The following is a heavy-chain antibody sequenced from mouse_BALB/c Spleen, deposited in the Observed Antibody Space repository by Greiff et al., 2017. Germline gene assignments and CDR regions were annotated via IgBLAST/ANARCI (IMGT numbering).Heavy chain of an antibody. J-gene: IGHJ3*01. D-gene: IGHD2-3*01. CDR3: AFYDGYYGGFAY. CDR1: GYSFTSYY. CDR2: IDPFNGGT. V-gene: IGHV1S135*01. Sequence: VQLKESGAELVRPGSSVKISCKASGYSFTSYYMHWVKQSHGKSLEWIGYIDPFNGGTSYNQKFKGKATLTVDKSSSTAYMHLSSLTSEDSAVYYCAFYDGYYGGFAYWGQGTLVTVSA.